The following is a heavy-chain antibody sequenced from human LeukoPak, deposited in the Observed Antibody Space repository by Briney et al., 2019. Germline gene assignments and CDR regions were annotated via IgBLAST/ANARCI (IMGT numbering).Heavy chain of an antibody. CDR1: GFTFSGYA. CDR3: AKDPNNYDVWSGFNWFAP. CDR2: ISGNGGST. Sequence: HPGGSLRLSCAASGFTFSGYAMSWVRQAPGKGLEWVSAISGNGGSTYYKDSVKGRFTISRDNSKNTLYLQMNSLRAEDTAVYYCAKDPNNYDVWSGFNWFAPWGQGTLVTVSS. J-gene: IGHJ5*02. V-gene: IGHV3-23*01. D-gene: IGHD3-3*01.